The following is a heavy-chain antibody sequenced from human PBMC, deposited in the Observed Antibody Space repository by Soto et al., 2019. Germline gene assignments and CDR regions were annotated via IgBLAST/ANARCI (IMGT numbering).Heavy chain of an antibody. J-gene: IGHJ4*02. CDR3: ARNRGDYGDYFDN. CDR1: GGTFSSFL. Sequence: QVQLVQSGAEVKKPGSSVKVSCKASGGTFSSFLISWVRQAPGQGLEWMGGIIPMFGTVNYAQNFQGRVTIPADKSTTTAYMELSSLRSEDTAMYYCARNRGDYGDYFDNWGQGTLVTVSS. D-gene: IGHD4-17*01. V-gene: IGHV1-69*06. CDR2: IIPMFGTV.